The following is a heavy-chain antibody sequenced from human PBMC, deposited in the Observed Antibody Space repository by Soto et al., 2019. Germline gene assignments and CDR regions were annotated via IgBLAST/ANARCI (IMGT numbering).Heavy chain of an antibody. D-gene: IGHD3-3*01. CDR1: GGSISSYY. CDR2: IYYSGST. V-gene: IGHV4-59*08. Sequence: SETLSLTCTVSGGSISSYYWSWIRQPPGKGLEWIGYIYYSGSTNYNPSLKSRVTISVDTSKNQFSLKLSSVTAADTAVYYCARHPYYDFWSLDYWGQGTLVTVSS. CDR3: ARHPYYDFWSLDY. J-gene: IGHJ4*02.